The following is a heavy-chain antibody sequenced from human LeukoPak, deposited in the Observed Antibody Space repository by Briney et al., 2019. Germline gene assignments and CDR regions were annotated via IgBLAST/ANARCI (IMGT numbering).Heavy chain of an antibody. CDR3: ARDLRIAVAGSGGLEYNWFDP. D-gene: IGHD6-19*01. J-gene: IGHJ5*02. CDR2: IYYSGST. Sequence: SETLSLTCTVSGGSISSSSYYWGWIRQPPGKGLEWIGSIYYSGSTYYNPSLKSRVTISVDTSKNQFSLKLSSVTAADTAVYYCARDLRIAVAGSGGLEYNWFDPWGQGTLVTVSS. CDR1: GGSISSSSYY. V-gene: IGHV4-39*02.